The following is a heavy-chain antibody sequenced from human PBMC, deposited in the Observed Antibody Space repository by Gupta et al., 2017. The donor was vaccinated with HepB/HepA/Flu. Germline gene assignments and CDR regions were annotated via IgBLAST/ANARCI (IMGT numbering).Heavy chain of an antibody. CDR2: LYDNEST. J-gene: IGHJ5*02. Sequence: QVHLQESGPGLVKPSETLSLTCVVSGGSISTFYWSWIRLPPGKGLEWIGYLYDNESTNYNPSLRSRVTMSVDTSKTQFSLKLTSVTAADTAIYYCARHDFGLRRWFDPWGQGTLVIVSS. CDR1: GGSISTFY. D-gene: IGHD3-16*01. V-gene: IGHV4-59*08. CDR3: ARHDFGLRRWFDP.